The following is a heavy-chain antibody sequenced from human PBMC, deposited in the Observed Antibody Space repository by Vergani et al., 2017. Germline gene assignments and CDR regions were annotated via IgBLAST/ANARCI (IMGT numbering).Heavy chain of an antibody. D-gene: IGHD2-2*01. Sequence: QVQLVESGGGLVKPGGSLRLSCAASGFTFSDYYMSWIRQAPGKGLEWVSYISSSSSYIYYADSVKGRFTISRDNAKNSLYLQMNSLRAEDTAVYYCARSYCSSTSCYGGFDYWGQGTLVTVSS. CDR1: GFTFSDYY. CDR3: ARSYCSSTSCYGGFDY. V-gene: IGHV3-11*06. J-gene: IGHJ4*02. CDR2: ISSSSSYI.